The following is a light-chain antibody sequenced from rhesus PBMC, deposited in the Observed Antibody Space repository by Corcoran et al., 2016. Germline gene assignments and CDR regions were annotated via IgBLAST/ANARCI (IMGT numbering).Light chain of an antibody. CDR2: AAS. Sequence: DIQMTQSPSSLSASVGDRVTVTCRASQGINTELSWYQQKTGKAPTLLIYAASSLQTGVSSRFSGSGSGTDYTLTISSLQPDDVATYYCLQDYTAPYSFGQGTKVEIK. V-gene: IGKV1-94*01. CDR1: QGINTE. CDR3: LQDYTAPYS. J-gene: IGKJ2*01.